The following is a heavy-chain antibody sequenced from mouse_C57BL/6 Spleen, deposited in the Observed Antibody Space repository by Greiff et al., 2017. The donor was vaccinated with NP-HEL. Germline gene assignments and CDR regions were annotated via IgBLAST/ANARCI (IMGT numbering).Heavy chain of an antibody. Sequence: QVQLQQPGAELVKPGASVKLSCKASGYTFTSYWMQWVKQRPGQGLEWIGEIDPSDSYTNYNQKFKGKATLTVDTSSSTAYMQLSSLTSEDSAVYYCARSPYDYGEAYWGQGTLVTVSA. D-gene: IGHD2-4*01. J-gene: IGHJ3*01. V-gene: IGHV1-50*01. CDR1: GYTFTSYW. CDR3: ARSPYDYGEAY. CDR2: IDPSDSYT.